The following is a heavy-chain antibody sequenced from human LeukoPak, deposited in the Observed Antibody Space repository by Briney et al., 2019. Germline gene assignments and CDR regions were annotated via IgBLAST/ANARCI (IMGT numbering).Heavy chain of an antibody. J-gene: IGHJ4*02. CDR2: MNPNSGNT. CDR1: GYTFTSYD. Sequence: ASVKVSCKASGYTFTSYDINWVRQATGQGLEWMGWMNPNSGNTGYAQKFQGRVTITRDTSASTAYMELTSLRFEDTAVYYCARVAAAGKELDYWGQGTLLTVSS. V-gene: IGHV1-8*01. CDR3: ARVAAAGKELDY. D-gene: IGHD6-13*01.